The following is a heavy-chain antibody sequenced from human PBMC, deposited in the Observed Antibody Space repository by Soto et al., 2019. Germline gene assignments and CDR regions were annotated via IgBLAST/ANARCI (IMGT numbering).Heavy chain of an antibody. V-gene: IGHV3-33*01. J-gene: IGHJ3*02. CDR2: IWYDGSSE. D-gene: IGHD3-10*01. Sequence: PGGSLRLSCAASGFTFSNYGVHWVRQAPGKGLEWVAVIWYDGSSEYYTESVKGRFTISRDNSKNTLYLQMNSLRAEDTAVYYCARVPGSGTYYDNRIANDAFDICGQGTMVTVSS. CDR3: ARVPGSGTYYDNRIANDAFDI. CDR1: GFTFSNYG.